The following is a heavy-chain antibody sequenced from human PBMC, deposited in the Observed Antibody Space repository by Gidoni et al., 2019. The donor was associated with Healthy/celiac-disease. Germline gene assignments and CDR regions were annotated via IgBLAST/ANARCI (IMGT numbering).Heavy chain of an antibody. CDR2: IWYDGSNK. CDR1: GFTFSSYG. D-gene: IGHD2-15*01. Sequence: QVQLVESGVGVVQPGRSLRLSCAASGFTFSSYGMHWVRQAPGKGLAWVAVIWYDGSNKYYADSVKGRFTISRDNSKNTLYLQMNSLRAEDTAVYYCAREMTRWFDYWGQGTLVTVSS. CDR3: AREMTRWFDY. V-gene: IGHV3-33*01. J-gene: IGHJ4*02.